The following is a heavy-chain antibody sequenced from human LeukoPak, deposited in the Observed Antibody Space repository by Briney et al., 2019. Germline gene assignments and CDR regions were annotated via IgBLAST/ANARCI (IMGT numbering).Heavy chain of an antibody. J-gene: IGHJ4*02. Sequence: ASVKVSCKVSGYSVMELSMHWVRQAPGKGLEWMGGFDPEDGETIYAQKFQGRVTMTEDTSTDTAYMELSSLRSEDTAVYYCTRRDGDYRSVEYWGQGTLVTVSS. V-gene: IGHV1-24*01. CDR2: FDPEDGET. CDR3: TRRDGDYRSVEY. CDR1: GYSVMELS. D-gene: IGHD4-17*01.